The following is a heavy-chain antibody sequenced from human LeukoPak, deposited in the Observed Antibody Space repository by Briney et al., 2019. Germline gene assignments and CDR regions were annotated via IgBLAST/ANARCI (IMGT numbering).Heavy chain of an antibody. CDR3: ARGAYDSSGYYPRPLSGMDV. D-gene: IGHD3-22*01. J-gene: IGHJ6*02. V-gene: IGHV4-39*01. CDR1: GGSISSSSYY. Sequence: PSETLSLTCTVSGGSISSSSYYWGWIRQPPGKGLEWIGSIYYSGSTYYTPSLKSRVTISVDTSKNQFSLKLSSVTAADTAVYYCARGAYDSSGYYPRPLSGMDVWGQGTTVTVSS. CDR2: IYYSGST.